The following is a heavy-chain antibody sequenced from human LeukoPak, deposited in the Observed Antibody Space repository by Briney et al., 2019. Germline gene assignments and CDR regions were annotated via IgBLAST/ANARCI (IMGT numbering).Heavy chain of an antibody. CDR3: ARVQYSGSYDVYYYYGMDV. CDR1: GYTFTSYA. Sequence: ASVKVSCKASGYTFTSYAMHWVRQAPGQRLEWMGWINAGNGNTIYSQKFQGRVTITRDTSASTAYMELSSLRSEDTAVYYCARVQYSGSYDVYYYYGMDVWGQGTTVTVSS. J-gene: IGHJ6*02. CDR2: INAGNGNT. D-gene: IGHD1-26*01. V-gene: IGHV1-3*01.